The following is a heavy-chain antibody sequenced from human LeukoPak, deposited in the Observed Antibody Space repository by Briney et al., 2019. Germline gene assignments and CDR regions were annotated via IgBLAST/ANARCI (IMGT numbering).Heavy chain of an antibody. V-gene: IGHV1-69*10. Sequence: GASEKVSFTASGATFSSYAISWLRQSTGQRLEWRGWIIPIVGIANYAQKFEGRVTITAEKSTSTAYMELSSLRSEDTAVYYCARVSSSCSTAFDYGGQGTLVTVSS. CDR2: IIPIVGIA. CDR1: GATFSSYA. D-gene: IGHD6-13*01. CDR3: ARVSSSCSTAFDY. J-gene: IGHJ4*02.